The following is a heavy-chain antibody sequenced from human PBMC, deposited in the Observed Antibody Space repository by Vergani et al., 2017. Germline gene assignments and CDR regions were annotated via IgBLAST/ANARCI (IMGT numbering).Heavy chain of an antibody. CDR2: TWYDGNNK. CDR3: ARDLRLLYNRFDP. D-gene: IGHD1-14*01. V-gene: IGHV3-33*01. CDR1: GFTFNQYG. J-gene: IGHJ5*02. Sequence: QVQLVASGGGVVQPGRSLRLSCAASGFTFNQYGMHWVRQAPGKGLEWVAVTWYDGNNKQYADSVKGRFTISRDNSKSTMYLQMNSLRAEDTGVYYCARDLRLLYNRFDPWGQGTLVTVSS.